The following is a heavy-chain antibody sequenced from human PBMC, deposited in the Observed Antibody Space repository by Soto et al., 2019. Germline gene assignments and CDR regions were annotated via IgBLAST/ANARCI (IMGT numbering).Heavy chain of an antibody. CDR3: AREGFECMVRGVLTDAFDI. CDR1: GFTFSSYG. CDR2: IWYDGSNK. J-gene: IGHJ3*02. D-gene: IGHD3-10*01. V-gene: IGHV3-33*01. Sequence: SLRLSCAASGFTFSSYGMHWVRQAPGKGLEWVAVIWYDGSNKYYADSVKGRFTISRDNSKNTLYLQMNSLRAEDTAVYYCAREGFECMVRGVLTDAFDIWGQGTMVPVSS.